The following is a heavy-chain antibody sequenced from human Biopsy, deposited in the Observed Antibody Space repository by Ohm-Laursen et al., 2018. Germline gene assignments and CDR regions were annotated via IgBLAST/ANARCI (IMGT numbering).Heavy chain of an antibody. Sequence: TLSLTCTVSGGSISIGGSYWSWIRQHPGKGLEWIVYIYYNGNTNYNPSLKSRVSMSVDTSKNQFSLKLSSVTVADTAVYFCARDRGQNYFDYWGQGIPVTVSS. CDR2: IYYNGNT. CDR3: ARDRGQNYFDY. J-gene: IGHJ4*02. CDR1: GGSISIGGSY. V-gene: IGHV4-31*03.